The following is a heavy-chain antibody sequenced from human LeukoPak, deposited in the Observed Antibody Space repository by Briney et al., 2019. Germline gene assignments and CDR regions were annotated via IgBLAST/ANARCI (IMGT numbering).Heavy chain of an antibody. V-gene: IGHV4-4*07. CDR3: ARDRYYGSGSSAFDI. D-gene: IGHD3-10*01. CDR1: GGSISSYY. CDR2: IYTSGST. J-gene: IGHJ3*02. Sequence: SETLSLTCTVSGGSISSYYWSWIRQPAGKGLEWIGRIYTSGSTNYNPSLKSRVTMSVDTSKNQFSLKLSSVTAADTAVYYCARDRYYGSGSSAFDIWGQGTMVTVSS.